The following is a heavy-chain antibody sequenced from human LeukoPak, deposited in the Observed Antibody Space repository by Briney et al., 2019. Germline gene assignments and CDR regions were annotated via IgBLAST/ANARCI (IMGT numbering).Heavy chain of an antibody. CDR3: AGDLGAAWDFDY. CDR2: IYYSGTT. Sequence: SETLSLTCTVSGGSISSSSYYWGWIRQPPGKGLEWIGSIYYSGTTYYNPSLKSRVTISVDTSKNQFSLKLSSVTAADTAVYYCAGDLGAAWDFDYWGQGTLVTVSS. V-gene: IGHV4-39*07. D-gene: IGHD3-16*01. J-gene: IGHJ4*02. CDR1: GGSISSSSYY.